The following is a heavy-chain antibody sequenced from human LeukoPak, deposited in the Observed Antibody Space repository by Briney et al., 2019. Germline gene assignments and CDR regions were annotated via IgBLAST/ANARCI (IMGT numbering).Heavy chain of an antibody. CDR1: GFTFSSYD. Sequence: GGSLRLSCAASGFTFSSYDMHWVRQATGKGLEWVSAIGTAGDTYYPGSVKGRFTISRENAKNSLYLQMNSLRAGDTAVYYCARSMDGGCGMDVWGQGTTVTVSS. D-gene: IGHD2-2*03. CDR2: IGTAGDT. CDR3: ARSMDGGCGMDV. V-gene: IGHV3-13*01. J-gene: IGHJ6*02.